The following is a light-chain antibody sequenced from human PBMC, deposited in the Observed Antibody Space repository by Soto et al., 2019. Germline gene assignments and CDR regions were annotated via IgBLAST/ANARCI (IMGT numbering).Light chain of an antibody. J-gene: IGLJ2*01. CDR1: SSDVGSCDH. Sequence: QSVLTQPPSASGSPGQSVTISCTGTSSDVGSCDHVSWYQQRPGKAPKLVIYEVFKRPSGVPDRFSGAKSGNTASLTVSGLPAEDEADYYCTSCTSNYDLSFGGGPQLTDL. CDR3: TSCTSNYDLS. V-gene: IGLV2-8*01. CDR2: EVF.